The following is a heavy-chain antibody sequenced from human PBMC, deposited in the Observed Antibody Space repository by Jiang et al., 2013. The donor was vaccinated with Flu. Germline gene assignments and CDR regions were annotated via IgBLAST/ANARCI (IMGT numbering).Heavy chain of an antibody. CDR3: ARALGSGDGQYYFDD. CDR2: LNGIIL. Sequence: KPTQTLTLTCTFSGFSLNTNAMRVSWIRQAPEAWSGLHALNGIILNFTNSFLRTRLTISKDTSKTKVTLTMTNMDPIDTATYYCARALGSGDGQYYFDDWG. D-gene: IGHD5-24*01. J-gene: IGHJ4*01. CDR1: GFSLNTNAMR. V-gene: IGHV2-70*04.